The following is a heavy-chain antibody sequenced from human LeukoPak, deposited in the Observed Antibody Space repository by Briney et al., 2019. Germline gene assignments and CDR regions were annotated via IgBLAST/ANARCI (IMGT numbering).Heavy chain of an antibody. CDR2: IRGSGDST. CDR3: ARYCSGASCYSGVDY. J-gene: IGHJ4*02. Sequence: GGSLRLSCAASGFTLSSYVMTWVRQAPGKGLEWVSTIRGSGDSTYYADSVKSRFTISRDNSQNTLYLQMKSLRAEDTAVYYCARYCSGASCYSGVDYWGQGTLVTVSS. V-gene: IGHV3-23*01. CDR1: GFTLSSYV. D-gene: IGHD2-15*01.